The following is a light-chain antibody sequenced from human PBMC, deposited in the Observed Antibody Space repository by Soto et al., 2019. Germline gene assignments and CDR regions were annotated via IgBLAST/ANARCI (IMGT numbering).Light chain of an antibody. J-gene: IGLJ1*01. CDR3: SSYTSSTAYV. CDR2: EVS. CDR1: SSDVGGYNY. V-gene: IGLV2-14*01. Sequence: SALTHPASVSWSPGQSITISCTGTSSDVGGYNYVSWYQLHPGKAPKLMVYEVSNRPSGVSNRFSGSKSGNTASLTISGLQAEDEADYYCSSYTSSTAYVFGTGTK.